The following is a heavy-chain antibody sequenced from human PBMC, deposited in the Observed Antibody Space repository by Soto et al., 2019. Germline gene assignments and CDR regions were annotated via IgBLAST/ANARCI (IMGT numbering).Heavy chain of an antibody. CDR3: TTPKGSWGVAFDY. Sequence: EVQLVESGGGLVQPGESLRLSCAASGVTVSDNWMAWVRQAPGKGLEWVGRIKSKNDGATVDYAASVKGRFTISRDESKNTLYLQMNSLKTEDTALYYCTTPKGSWGVAFDYWGKGTLVTVSS. J-gene: IGHJ4*02. D-gene: IGHD3-10*01. CDR2: IKSKNDGATV. CDR1: GVTVSDNW. V-gene: IGHV3-15*01.